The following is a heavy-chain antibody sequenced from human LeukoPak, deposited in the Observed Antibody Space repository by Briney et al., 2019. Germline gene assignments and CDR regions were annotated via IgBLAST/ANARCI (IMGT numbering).Heavy chain of an antibody. Sequence: GGTLRLSCAASGFTFSSYGMSWVRKAPGKGLEWVSAISGSGGSTYYADSVKGRFTISRDNSKNTLYLQMNSLRAEDTAVYYCARDWLLWFGELSGYFDYWGQGTLVTVSS. CDR2: ISGSGGST. J-gene: IGHJ4*02. D-gene: IGHD3-10*01. V-gene: IGHV3-23*01. CDR1: GFTFSSYG. CDR3: ARDWLLWFGELSGYFDY.